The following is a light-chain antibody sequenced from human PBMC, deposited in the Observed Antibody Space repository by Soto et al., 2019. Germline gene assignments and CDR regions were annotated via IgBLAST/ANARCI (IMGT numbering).Light chain of an antibody. V-gene: IGLV1-40*01. J-gene: IGLJ3*02. Sequence: QAVVTQPPSVSGAPGQRVTISCTGSSSNIGAGYDVHWYQQLPGTAPKLLIYGNINRPSGVPDRFSGSKSGTSASLAITGLQAEDEADYYCQSYDSTQWVFGGGTKLTVL. CDR1: SSNIGAGYD. CDR3: QSYDSTQWV. CDR2: GNI.